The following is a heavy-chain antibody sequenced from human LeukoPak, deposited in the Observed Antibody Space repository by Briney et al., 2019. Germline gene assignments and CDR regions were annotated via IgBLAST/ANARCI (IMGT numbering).Heavy chain of an antibody. J-gene: IGHJ4*02. V-gene: IGHV4-31*03. CDR3: ARVNYGSATKEDY. CDR1: GGSMSSGGYY. D-gene: IGHD3-10*01. CDR2: IYYSGST. Sequence: ASETLSLTCTVSGGSMSSGGYYWSWIHQHPGKGLEWIGYIYYSGSTYYNPTLKSRVTISVDTSENQFSLKLSSVTAADTAVYYCARVNYGSATKEDYWGQGTLVTVSS.